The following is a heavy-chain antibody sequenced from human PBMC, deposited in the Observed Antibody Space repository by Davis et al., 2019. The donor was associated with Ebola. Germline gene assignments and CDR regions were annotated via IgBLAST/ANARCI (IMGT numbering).Heavy chain of an antibody. Sequence: SGPTPVKPTQTLTLTCTFSGFSLSTSGVGVGWIRQPPGKALEWLALIYWDDDKRYSPSLKTRLTIAKDTSKNQVVLTMTNMDPLDTATYYCAHRRGWDVPSNPMGFGYWGQGTLVTVSS. J-gene: IGHJ4*02. D-gene: IGHD1-26*01. CDR3: AHRRGWDVPSNPMGFGY. CDR1: GFSLSTSGVG. CDR2: IYWDDDK. V-gene: IGHV2-5*02.